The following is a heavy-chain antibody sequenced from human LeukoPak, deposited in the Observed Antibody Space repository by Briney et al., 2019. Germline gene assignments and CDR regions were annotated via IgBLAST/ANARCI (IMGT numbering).Heavy chain of an antibody. CDR1: GFTFSSYW. J-gene: IGHJ2*01. D-gene: IGHD6-13*01. V-gene: IGHV3-74*01. CDR3: ASRKKNPGIAAANWYFDL. Sequence: GGSLRLSCAASGFTFSSYWMHWVRQAPGKGLVWVSSINSDGNNRIYAESVKRRFTISSDNAKNTLYLQMNSLRAEDTAVYYCASRKKNPGIAAANWYFDLWGRGTLVTVSS. CDR2: INSDGNNR.